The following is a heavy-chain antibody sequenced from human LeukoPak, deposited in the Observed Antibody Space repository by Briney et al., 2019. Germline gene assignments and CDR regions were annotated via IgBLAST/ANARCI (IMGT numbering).Heavy chain of an antibody. CDR2: LNPNSGGT. J-gene: IGHJ4*02. Sequence: ASVKVSCKASGYTFTDYYMHWVRQAPGQGLEWMGWLNPNSGGTNYAQKFQGRVTMTRDTSISTAYMELSRLRSDDTAVYYCASSPYDSSGYTRWGQGTLVTVSS. CDR3: ASSPYDSSGYTR. D-gene: IGHD3-22*01. V-gene: IGHV1-2*02. CDR1: GYTFTDYY.